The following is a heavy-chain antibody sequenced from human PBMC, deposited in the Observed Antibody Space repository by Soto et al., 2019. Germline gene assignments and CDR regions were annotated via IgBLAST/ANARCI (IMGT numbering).Heavy chain of an antibody. Sequence: GSLRLSCAASGFTFSSYAMHWVRQDPGKGLEWVAVISYDGSNKYYADSVKGRFTISRDNSKNALYLQMNSLRAEDTAVYYCARADIVLVPAAFFDYWGQGTLVTVSS. CDR2: ISYDGSNK. D-gene: IGHD2-2*01. J-gene: IGHJ4*02. CDR3: ARADIVLVPAAFFDY. V-gene: IGHV3-30-3*01. CDR1: GFTFSSYA.